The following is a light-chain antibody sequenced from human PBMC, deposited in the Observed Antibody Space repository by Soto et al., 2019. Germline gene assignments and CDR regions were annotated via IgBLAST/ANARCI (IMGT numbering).Light chain of an antibody. Sequence: QSVLTQPPSASGTPGQRVSISCSGSTSNIGSQTVNWYQRLPGTAPKLLIYTNNYRPSGVPDRFSATKSGTSASLAITGLRAEDEADYYCQSYDRRLSSVVFGGGTKLTVL. V-gene: IGLV1-44*01. CDR1: TSNIGSQT. CDR3: QSYDRRLSSVV. J-gene: IGLJ2*01. CDR2: TNN.